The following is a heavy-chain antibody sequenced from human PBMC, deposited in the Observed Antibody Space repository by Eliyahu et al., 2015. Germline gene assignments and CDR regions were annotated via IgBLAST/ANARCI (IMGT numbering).Heavy chain of an antibody. D-gene: IGHD2-2*01. Sequence: EVQLVESGGGLVQPGGSLXLSCAVSGFTFSSYAMXWVRQAPGKGLEWVSSISGNAGSTYYADSVKGRFTISRDNSGNALSLQVNSLRAEDTAVYYCAKSPTSGTSTSLDYWGQGTLVTVSS. CDR2: ISGNAGST. J-gene: IGHJ4*02. CDR1: GFTFSSYA. V-gene: IGHV3-23*04. CDR3: AKSPTSGTSTSLDY.